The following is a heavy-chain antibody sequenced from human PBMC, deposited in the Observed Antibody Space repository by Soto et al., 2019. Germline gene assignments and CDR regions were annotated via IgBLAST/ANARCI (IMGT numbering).Heavy chain of an antibody. Sequence: EVQLVEAGGGLVQPGRSLKLSCAASGFTFDDFSMHWVRQAPGKGLEWVSGITWDSGSIGYADSAKGRFTISRDNARQSLYLQMTSRRVEDTALYYCAREVAGWFDPWGQGTLVTGSS. CDR3: AREVAGWFDP. CDR1: GFTFDDFS. D-gene: IGHD3-10*01. V-gene: IGHV3-9*01. J-gene: IGHJ5*02. CDR2: ITWDSGSI.